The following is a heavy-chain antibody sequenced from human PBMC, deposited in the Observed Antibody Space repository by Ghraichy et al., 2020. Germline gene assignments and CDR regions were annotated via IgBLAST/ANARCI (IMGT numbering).Heavy chain of an antibody. Sequence: GGSLRLSCAASGFTFSDYGMHWVRQAPGKGLEWVAVMSYDGSDKYYADSVKGRFIISRDNSKNTLYLQMNSLRAEDTAVYYCARAGPRDSPYGFYFDNWGQGTLVTVSS. CDR3: ARAGPRDSPYGFYFDN. CDR1: GFTFSDYG. D-gene: IGHD5-12*01. CDR2: MSYDGSDK. V-gene: IGHV3-30*03. J-gene: IGHJ4*02.